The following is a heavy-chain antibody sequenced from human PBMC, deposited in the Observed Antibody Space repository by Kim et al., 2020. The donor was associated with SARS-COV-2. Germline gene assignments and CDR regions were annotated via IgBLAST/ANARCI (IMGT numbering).Heavy chain of an antibody. Sequence: SETLSLTCTVSGGSISSYYWSWIRQPPGKGLEWIGYIYYSGSTNYNPSLKSRVTISVDTSKNQFSLKLSSVTAADTAVYYCARHRSERTGTKIDYWGQGTLVTVSS. J-gene: IGHJ4*02. CDR2: IYYSGST. CDR1: GGSISSYY. D-gene: IGHD1-7*01. CDR3: ARHRSERTGTKIDY. V-gene: IGHV4-59*08.